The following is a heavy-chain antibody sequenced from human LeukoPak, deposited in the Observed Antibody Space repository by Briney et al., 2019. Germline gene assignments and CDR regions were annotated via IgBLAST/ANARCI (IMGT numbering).Heavy chain of an antibody. CDR2: IIPIYGTA. CDR1: GGTFSSYA. V-gene: IGHV1-69*01. J-gene: IGHJ6*03. Sequence: SVKVSCKASGGTFSSYAISWLRQAPGQGLEWMGVIIPIYGTANYAQKFQGRVTITADESTSTAYVELSSLRSEDTAVYYCARSAYCGGDCYGASYYYYMDVWGKGTTVTVSS. D-gene: IGHD2-21*01. CDR3: ARSAYCGGDCYGASYYYYMDV.